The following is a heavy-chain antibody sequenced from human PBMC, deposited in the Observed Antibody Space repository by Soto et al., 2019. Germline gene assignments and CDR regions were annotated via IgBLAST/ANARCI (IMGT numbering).Heavy chain of an antibody. D-gene: IGHD6-6*01. Sequence: QVQLVESGGGVVQPGRSLRLSCAASGFTFSSYGMHWVRQAPGKGLEWVAVISYDGSNKYYADSVKGRFTISRDNSKNTPYLQMNSLRAEDTVVYYCAKSDSSSSPWRYYYYYGMDVWGQGTTVTVSS. CDR1: GFTFSSYG. CDR3: AKSDSSSSPWRYYYYYGMDV. J-gene: IGHJ6*02. V-gene: IGHV3-30*18. CDR2: ISYDGSNK.